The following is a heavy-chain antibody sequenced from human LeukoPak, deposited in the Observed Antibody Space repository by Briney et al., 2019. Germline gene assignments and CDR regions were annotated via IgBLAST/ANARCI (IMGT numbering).Heavy chain of an antibody. V-gene: IGHV5-51*01. CDR1: GYSFTTYW. J-gene: IGHJ5*02. D-gene: IGHD2-15*01. CDR2: IYPGDSDT. Sequence: GESLKISCQGSGYSFTTYWIAWVRRMPGKGLEWMGIIYPGDSDTRYSPSFQGQVTISADKSISTAYLQWSSLKASDTAMYYCARRYCSAGSCYSGGWFDPWGQGTLVTVSS. CDR3: ARRYCSAGSCYSGGWFDP.